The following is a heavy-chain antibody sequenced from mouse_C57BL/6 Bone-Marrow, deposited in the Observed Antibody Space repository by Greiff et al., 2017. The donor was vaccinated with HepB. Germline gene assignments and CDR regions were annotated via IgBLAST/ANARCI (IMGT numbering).Heavy chain of an antibody. CDR3: AIFYDPYDFDY. Sequence: QVQLKQPGAELVKPGASVKVSCKASGYTFTSYWMHWVKQRPGQGLEWIGRIHPSDSDTNYNQKFKGKATLTVDKSSSTAYMQLSSLTSEDSAVYYCAIFYDPYDFDYWGQGTTLTVSS. D-gene: IGHD2-3*01. CDR2: IHPSDSDT. V-gene: IGHV1-74*01. CDR1: GYTFTSYW. J-gene: IGHJ2*01.